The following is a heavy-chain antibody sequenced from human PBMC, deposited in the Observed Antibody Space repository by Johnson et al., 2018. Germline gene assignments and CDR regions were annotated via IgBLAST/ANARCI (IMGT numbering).Heavy chain of an antibody. CDR1: GFTFSGSA. CDR2: IRSKANSYAT. CDR3: TRHWTTYEFWSGPRYYVMDV. V-gene: IGHV3-73*02. J-gene: IGHJ6*02. D-gene: IGHD3-3*01. Sequence: VQLQESGGGLVQXGGSXKLXCAASGFTFSGSAMHWVRQASGKGLAWVGRIRSKANSYATAYAASVKGRVTIPSDDSKNTADLQINSLKTRDTAGYYCTRHWTTYEFWSGPRYYVMDVWGQGTTVTVSS.